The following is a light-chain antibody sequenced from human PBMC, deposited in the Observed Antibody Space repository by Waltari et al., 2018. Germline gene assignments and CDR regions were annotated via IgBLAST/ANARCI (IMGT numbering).Light chain of an antibody. V-gene: IGLV2-23*01. Sequence: QSALTQPASVSGSPGQSITISCTGTSSDAGSYNLVSWYQQHPGKAPKLMIYEGSKWPSGVSDRFSGSKSGNTASLTISGLQAEDEADYYCCSYAGSSTVVFGGGTKLTVL. CDR1: SSDAGSYNL. CDR2: EGS. CDR3: CSYAGSSTVV. J-gene: IGLJ2*01.